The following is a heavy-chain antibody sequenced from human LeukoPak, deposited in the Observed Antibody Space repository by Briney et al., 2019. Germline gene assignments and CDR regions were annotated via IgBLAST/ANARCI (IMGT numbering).Heavy chain of an antibody. J-gene: IGHJ6*02. CDR2: TSAYNGNT. Sequence: ASVKVSCKASGYTFTSYGISWVRQAPGQGLEWMGWTSAYNGNTNYAQKLQGRVTMTTDTSTSTAYMELRSLRSDDTAVYYCARSTTYSNYRYYYYGMDVWGQGTTVTVSS. CDR1: GYTFTSYG. V-gene: IGHV1-18*01. CDR3: ARSTTYSNYRYYYYGMDV. D-gene: IGHD4-11*01.